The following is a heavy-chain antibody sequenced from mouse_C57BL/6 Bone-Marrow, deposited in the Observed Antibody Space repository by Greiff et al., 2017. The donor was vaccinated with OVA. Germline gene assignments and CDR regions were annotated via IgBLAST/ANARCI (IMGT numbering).Heavy chain of an antibody. V-gene: IGHV1-15*01. J-gene: IGHJ3*01. Sequence: VQLQQSGAELVRPGASVTLSCKASGYTFTDYEMHWVKPTPVHGLEWIGAIDPETGGTAYNQKFKGKAILTADKSSSTAYMELRSLTSEDSAVYYCTGIYYGNYCAMDYWGQGTLVTVSA. CDR3: TGIYYGNYCAMDY. D-gene: IGHD2-1*01. CDR2: IDPETGGT. CDR1: GYTFTDYE.